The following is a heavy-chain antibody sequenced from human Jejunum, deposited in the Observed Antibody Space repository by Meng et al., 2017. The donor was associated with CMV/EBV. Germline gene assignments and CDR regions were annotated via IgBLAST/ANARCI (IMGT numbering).Heavy chain of an antibody. CDR3: AKDGGSYLDYYFDY. Sequence: SEYTFTDYYMHWVRQAPGQGLEWVGWINPNTGGTNYAQKFQGRVTMTRDTSTNTAYMELTRLRSDDTALYYCAKDGGSYLDYYFDYWGQGTLVTVSS. CDR1: EYTFTDYY. D-gene: IGHD1-26*01. CDR2: INPNTGGT. J-gene: IGHJ4*02. V-gene: IGHV1-2*02.